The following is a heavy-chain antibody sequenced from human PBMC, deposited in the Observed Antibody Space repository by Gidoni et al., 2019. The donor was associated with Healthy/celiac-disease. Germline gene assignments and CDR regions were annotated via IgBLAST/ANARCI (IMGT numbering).Heavy chain of an antibody. CDR2: IHYTGST. CDR3: ARHDVFSGSYYVDY. D-gene: IGHD1-26*01. V-gene: IGHV4-39*01. J-gene: IGHJ4*02. CDR1: GGSIRSRSYY. Sequence: QLQLQESGPGLVKLSETLSLTCSVSGGSIRSRSYYWGWIRQPPGKGLEWIGSIHYTGSTYYNPSLKSRVTISVDTSENHFSLRLGSVTAADTSVYYCARHDVFSGSYYVDYWGQGTLVTVSS.